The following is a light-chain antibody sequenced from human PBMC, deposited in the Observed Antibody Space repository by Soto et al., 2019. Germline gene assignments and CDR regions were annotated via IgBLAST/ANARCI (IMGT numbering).Light chain of an antibody. J-gene: IGKJ4*01. Sequence: DIQMTQSPSSLSASVGDRVTITCRASQSIGSYLSWYQQTLGKAPKLLIYAASSLQSGVPSRFSGSGSGTDFTLTISSLQPEDFATYYCQQSYSTPPTFGGGTKVDIK. CDR3: QQSYSTPPT. CDR2: AAS. CDR1: QSIGSY. V-gene: IGKV1-39*01.